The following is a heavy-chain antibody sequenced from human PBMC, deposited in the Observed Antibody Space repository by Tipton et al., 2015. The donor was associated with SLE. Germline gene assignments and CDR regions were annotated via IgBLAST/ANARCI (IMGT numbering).Heavy chain of an antibody. D-gene: IGHD3-3*01. CDR3: ARVWSGYSSSYFDL. V-gene: IGHV4-59*01. J-gene: IGHJ2*01. CDR1: VGSLTTYY. Sequence: TLSLTCAVSVGSLTTYYWSWIRQSPGKGLWWIGYFYSSGSTKYNPPLKSRVTMSVDTSKNHSSVKLSSVTAADTAIYYCARVWSGYSSSYFDLWGRGTLVTVSS. CDR2: FYSSGST.